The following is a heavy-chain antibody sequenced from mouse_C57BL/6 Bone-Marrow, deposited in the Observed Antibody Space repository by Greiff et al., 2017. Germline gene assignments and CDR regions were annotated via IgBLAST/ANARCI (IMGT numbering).Heavy chain of an antibody. CDR3: ARGGFYYYGSSYECYAMDY. CDR1: GYTFTSYW. CDR2: IDPSDSYT. Sequence: QVQLKQPGAELVKPGASVKLSCKASGYTFTSYWMQWVKQRPGQGLEWIGEIDPSDSYTNYTQKFKGKATLTVDTSSSTAYMQLSSLTSEDSAVYYCARGGFYYYGSSYECYAMDYWGQGTSVTVSS. J-gene: IGHJ4*01. V-gene: IGHV1-50*01. D-gene: IGHD1-1*01.